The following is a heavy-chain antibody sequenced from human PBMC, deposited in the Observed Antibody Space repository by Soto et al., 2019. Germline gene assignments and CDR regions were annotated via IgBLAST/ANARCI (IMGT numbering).Heavy chain of an antibody. CDR2: SIPIFGTA. V-gene: IGHV1-69*01. CDR3: ARKVLGSSRSVASSHQAYNWFDP. J-gene: IGHJ5*02. Sequence: QVQLVQSGAEVKKPGSSVKVSCKASGGTFSSYAISWVRQAPGQGLEWRGGSIPIFGTANYAQKFQGRVKITADESTSTAYMELSSLRSEDTAVYYCARKVLGSSRSVASSHQAYNWFDPWGQGTLVTVSS. CDR1: GGTFSSYA. D-gene: IGHD2-2*01.